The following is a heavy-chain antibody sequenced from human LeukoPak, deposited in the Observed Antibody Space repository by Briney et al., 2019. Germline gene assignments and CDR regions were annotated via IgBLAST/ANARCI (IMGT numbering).Heavy chain of an antibody. CDR2: IWYDGSNK. CDR1: GFTFSSYG. V-gene: IGHV3-33*06. D-gene: IGHD2-2*01. J-gene: IGHJ4*02. Sequence: GGSLRLSCAASGFTFSSYGMHWVRQAPGKGLEWVAVIWYDGSNKYYADSVKGRFTISRDNSKNTLYLQMNSLRAEDTAVYYCAKDGGCSSTTCYSPYYFDYWGQGTLVTVSS. CDR3: AKDGGCSSTTCYSPYYFDY.